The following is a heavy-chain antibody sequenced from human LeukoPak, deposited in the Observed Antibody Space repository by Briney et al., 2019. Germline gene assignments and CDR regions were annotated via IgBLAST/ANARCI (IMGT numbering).Heavy chain of an antibody. CDR1: AGSIIKYY. Sequence: SETQSLRGTVSAGSIIKYYGSWIRQPPGKGLEWIGEIYYSRRTNDNPSLKSRVTISVDTSKNQCTLKLSSVTAADTAVYYCARVRCDSLGYYYGMDVWGQGTTVTVSS. CDR3: ARVRCDSLGYYYGMDV. CDR2: IYYSRRT. V-gene: IGHV4-59*01. D-gene: IGHD3-9*01. J-gene: IGHJ6*02.